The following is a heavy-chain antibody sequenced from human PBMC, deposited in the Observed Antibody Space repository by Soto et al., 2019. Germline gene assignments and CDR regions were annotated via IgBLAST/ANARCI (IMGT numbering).Heavy chain of an antibody. V-gene: IGHV3-33*06. CDR2: IWYDGSYK. D-gene: IGHD5-18*01. CDR3: AKDESRYTYGLRDC. Sequence: GWSLRLSCAASGFTFSNYGMHWVRQAPGKGLEWVAVIWYDGSYKYYADSVKGRFTISRDNSRTTLHLQMNSLRAEDTAVYYCAKDESRYTYGLRDCWGQGTLVTVAS. J-gene: IGHJ4*02. CDR1: GFTFSNYG.